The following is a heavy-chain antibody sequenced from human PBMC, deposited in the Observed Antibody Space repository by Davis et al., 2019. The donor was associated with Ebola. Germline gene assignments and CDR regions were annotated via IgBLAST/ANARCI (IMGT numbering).Heavy chain of an antibody. J-gene: IGHJ4*02. Sequence: ASVLVTCTASGYIFTSYGTSWVRQAPRQGLEWMGWISAYNGNTNYAQKLQGRVTMTTDTSTSTAYMVLRSLRSDDTAVYYCSRDRGYSSGWYSDYWGQGTLVTVSS. V-gene: IGHV1-18*01. CDR3: SRDRGYSSGWYSDY. D-gene: IGHD6-19*01. CDR2: ISAYNGNT. CDR1: GYIFTSYG.